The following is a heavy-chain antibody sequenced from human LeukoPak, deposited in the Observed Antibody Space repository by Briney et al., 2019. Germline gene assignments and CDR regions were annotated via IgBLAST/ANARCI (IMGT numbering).Heavy chain of an antibody. CDR3: ARDCRDGYNCGDY. V-gene: IGHV3-11*01. CDR1: GFTFSDYY. D-gene: IGHD5-24*01. J-gene: IGHJ4*02. Sequence: EGSLRLSCAASGFTFSDYYMTWIRQAPGKGLEWVSYISSSGSTIYYADSVKGRFAISRDNAKKSLYMQMNSLRAEDTAVYYCARDCRDGYNCGDYWGQGTLVTVSS. CDR2: ISSSGSTI.